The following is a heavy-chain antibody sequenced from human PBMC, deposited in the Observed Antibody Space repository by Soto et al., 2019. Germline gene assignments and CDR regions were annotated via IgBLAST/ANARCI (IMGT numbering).Heavy chain of an antibody. J-gene: IGHJ6*02. CDR2: IWYDGSNK. D-gene: IGHD1-26*01. Sequence: GGALRLSCAPSRFTFSRYCMHRVRQAPGKGLEWVAVIWYDGSNKYYADSVKGRFTISRDNSKNTLYLQMNSLRAEDTAVYYCARDRWSWSSYSYYYYGMDVWGQGTTVTVSS. CDR1: RFTFSRYC. V-gene: IGHV3-33*01. CDR3: ARDRWSWSSYSYYYYGMDV.